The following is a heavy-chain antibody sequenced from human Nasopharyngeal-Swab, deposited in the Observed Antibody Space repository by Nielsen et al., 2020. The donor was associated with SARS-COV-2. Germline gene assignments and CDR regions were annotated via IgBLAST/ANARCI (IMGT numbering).Heavy chain of an antibody. CDR2: IYYSGST. CDR3: ARVVAVAGTRRYFDY. V-gene: IGHV4-39*01. D-gene: IGHD6-19*01. J-gene: IGHJ4*02. Sequence: WIRQPPGKGLEWIGSIYYSGSTYYNPSLKSRVTIPVDTPKNQFSLKLSSVTAADTAVYYCARVVAVAGTRRYFDYWGQGTLVTVSS.